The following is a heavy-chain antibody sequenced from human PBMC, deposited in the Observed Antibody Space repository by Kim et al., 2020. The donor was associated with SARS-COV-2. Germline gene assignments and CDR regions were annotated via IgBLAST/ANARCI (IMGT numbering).Heavy chain of an antibody. CDR3: ASSTSCFQCAFDI. Sequence: AQKLQGRVTITADESTSTAYMELSSLRSEDTAVYYCASSTSCFQCAFDIWGQGTMVTVSS. V-gene: IGHV1-69*01. D-gene: IGHD2-2*01. J-gene: IGHJ3*02.